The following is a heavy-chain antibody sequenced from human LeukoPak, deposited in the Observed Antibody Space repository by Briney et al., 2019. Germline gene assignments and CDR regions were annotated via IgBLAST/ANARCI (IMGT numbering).Heavy chain of an antibody. J-gene: IGHJ4*02. CDR2: IIPIFGTA. D-gene: IGHD2-15*01. V-gene: IGHV1-69*13. Sequence: SVKVSCKASGGTFSSYAISWVRQAPGQGLEWMGGIIPIFGTANYAQKFQGGVTITADESTSTAYMELSSLRSEDTAVYYCARGGVVAASPYYFDYWGQGTLVTVSS. CDR1: GGTFSSYA. CDR3: ARGGVVAASPYYFDY.